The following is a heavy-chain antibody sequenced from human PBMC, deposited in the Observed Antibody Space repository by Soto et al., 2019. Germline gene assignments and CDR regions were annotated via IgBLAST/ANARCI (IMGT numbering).Heavy chain of an antibody. V-gene: IGHV4-59*01. CDR3: ARGHLGITTTGTWYDFDY. D-gene: IGHD2-15*01. CDR2: IYYSGRT. Sequence: WTWIRQPPGNGLEYIGYIYYSGRTYYNPSLKSRVTISVDTSKNQFSLKLSSVTAADTAVYYCARGHLGITTTGTWYDFDYWGQGTLVTVSS. J-gene: IGHJ4*02.